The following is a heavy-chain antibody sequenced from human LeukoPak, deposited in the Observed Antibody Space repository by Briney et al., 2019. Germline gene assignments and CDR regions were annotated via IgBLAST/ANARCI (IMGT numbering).Heavy chain of an antibody. CDR3: AKGLNSGNYINFDY. Sequence: GGSLRLSCAASGFTFSNYAMSWVRQAPGKGLEWVSGISPSGDSPFYADSVKGRFTISRDNSRSTLYLQMNSLRAEDTAVYYCAKGLNSGNYINFDYWGQGTLVTVSS. CDR2: ISPSGDSP. D-gene: IGHD1-26*01. V-gene: IGHV3-23*01. CDR1: GFTFSNYA. J-gene: IGHJ4*02.